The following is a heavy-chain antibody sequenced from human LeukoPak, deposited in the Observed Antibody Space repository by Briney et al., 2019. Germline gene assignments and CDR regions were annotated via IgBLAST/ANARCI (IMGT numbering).Heavy chain of an antibody. J-gene: IGHJ6*02. CDR2: ISSSSSYI. CDR1: GFTFSSYS. D-gene: IGHD2/OR15-2a*01. Sequence: GGSLRLSCAASGFTFSSYSMNWVRQAPGKGLEWVSSISSSSSYIYYADSVKGRFTISRDNAKNSLYLQMNSLRAEDTAVYYCARDLSADYGMDVWGQGTTVTVSS. V-gene: IGHV3-21*01. CDR3: ARDLSADYGMDV.